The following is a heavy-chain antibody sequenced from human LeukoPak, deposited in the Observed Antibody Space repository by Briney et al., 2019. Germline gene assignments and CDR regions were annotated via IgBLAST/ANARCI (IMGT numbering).Heavy chain of an antibody. J-gene: IGHJ6*03. D-gene: IGHD5-12*01. CDR2: ISGSGGST. V-gene: IGHV3-23*01. CDR1: GFTFSSYG. CDR3: AKDAVATHCYYYYYMDV. Sequence: GGSLRLSCAASGFTFSSYGMSWVRQAPGKGLEWVSAISGSGGSTYYADSVKGRFTISGDNSKNTLYLQMNSLRAEDTAVYYCAKDAVATHCYYYYYMDVWGKGTTVTISS.